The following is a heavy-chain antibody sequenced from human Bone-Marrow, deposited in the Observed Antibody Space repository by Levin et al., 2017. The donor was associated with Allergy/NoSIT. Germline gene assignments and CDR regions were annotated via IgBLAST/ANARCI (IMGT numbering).Heavy chain of an antibody. Sequence: SVKVSCKASGGTFSSYAIRWVRQAPGQGLEWMGGIIPIFGTANYAQKFQGRVTITADKSTSTAYMELSSLRSEDTAVYYCASSETLYDYGDPTVLGYFDYWGQGTLVTVSS. CDR3: ASSETLYDYGDPTVLGYFDY. CDR2: IIPIFGTA. J-gene: IGHJ4*02. CDR1: GGTFSSYA. V-gene: IGHV1-69*06. D-gene: IGHD4-17*01.